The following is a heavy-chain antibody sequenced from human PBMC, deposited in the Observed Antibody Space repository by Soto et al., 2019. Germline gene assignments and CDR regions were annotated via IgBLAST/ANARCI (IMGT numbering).Heavy chain of an antibody. D-gene: IGHD5-18*01. CDR2: INASGGST. V-gene: IGHV1-46*01. CDR3: AREGYSYVDY. Sequence: ASVKVSCKASGYTFTSYYMHWVRQAPGQGLEWMGIINASGGSTNYAQKLQGRVTMTTDTSTSTAYMELRSLRSDDTAVYYCAREGYSYVDYWGQGTLVTVSS. CDR1: GYTFTSYY. J-gene: IGHJ4*02.